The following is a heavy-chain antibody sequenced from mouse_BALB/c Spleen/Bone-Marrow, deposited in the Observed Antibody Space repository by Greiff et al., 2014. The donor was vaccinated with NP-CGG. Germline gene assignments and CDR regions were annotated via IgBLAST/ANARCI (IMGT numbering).Heavy chain of an antibody. CDR3: NARYYYAMDY. J-gene: IGHJ4*01. Sequence: VQLKESGAELVRSGASVKLSCTASGLNIKDYYMHWVKQRPEQGLEWIGWIDPENGDTEYAPKFQGKATMTADTSSNTAYLQLSSLTSEDTAVYYCNARYYYAMDYWGQGTSVTVSS. CDR1: GLNIKDYY. CDR2: IDPENGDT. V-gene: IGHV14-4*02.